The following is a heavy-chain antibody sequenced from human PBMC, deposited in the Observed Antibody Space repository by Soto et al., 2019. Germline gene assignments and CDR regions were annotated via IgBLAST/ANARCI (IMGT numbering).Heavy chain of an antibody. CDR2: IYYSGST. Sequence: SETLSLTCTVSGGSISSYYWSWIRQPPGKGLEWIGYIYYSGSTNYNPSLKSRVTISVDTSKNQFSLKLSSVTAADTAVYYCARASVRGVRGGYYYGMDVWAQGTTVTVSS. J-gene: IGHJ6*02. D-gene: IGHD3-10*01. CDR3: ARASVRGVRGGYYYGMDV. V-gene: IGHV4-59*08. CDR1: GGSISSYY.